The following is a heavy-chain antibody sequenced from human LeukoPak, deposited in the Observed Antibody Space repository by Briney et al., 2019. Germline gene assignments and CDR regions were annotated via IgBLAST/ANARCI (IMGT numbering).Heavy chain of an antibody. CDR1: GGSFSGYY. D-gene: IGHD3-22*01. Sequence: KPSETLSLTCAVYGGSFSGYYWSCIRQPPGKGLEWIGEINHSGSTNYNPSLKSRVTISVDTSKNQFSLKLSSVTAADTAVYYCARGYYYDSSGYYSLDYWGQGTLVTVSS. J-gene: IGHJ4*02. CDR2: INHSGST. CDR3: ARGYYYDSSGYYSLDY. V-gene: IGHV4-34*01.